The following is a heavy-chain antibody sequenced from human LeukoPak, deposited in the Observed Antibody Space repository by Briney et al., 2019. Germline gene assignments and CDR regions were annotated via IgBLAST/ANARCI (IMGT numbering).Heavy chain of an antibody. CDR3: AREYTIFGVVTFDY. CDR1: GGSISSYY. CDR2: IYTSGST. J-gene: IGHJ4*02. V-gene: IGHV4-4*07. D-gene: IGHD3-3*01. Sequence: PSETLSHTCTVSGGSISSYYWSWIRQPAGKGLEWIGRIYTSGSTNYNPSLKSRVTMSVDTSKNQFSLKLSSVTAADTAVYYCAREYTIFGVVTFDYWGQGTLVTVSS.